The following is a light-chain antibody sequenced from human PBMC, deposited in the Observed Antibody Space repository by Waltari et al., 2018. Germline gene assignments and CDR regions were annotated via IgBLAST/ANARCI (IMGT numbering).Light chain of an antibody. V-gene: IGKV3-15*01. CDR2: EAS. Sequence: EIVMTQSPATLSVSPGERATLSCRASQSIGSYLTWYQQKPGQAPRLLIYEASTRASDIPARFSGSGSGTEFTLTISTLQSEDFASYYCLQYTAWPLTFGGGTKLEIK. J-gene: IGKJ4*01. CDR3: LQYTAWPLT. CDR1: QSIGSY.